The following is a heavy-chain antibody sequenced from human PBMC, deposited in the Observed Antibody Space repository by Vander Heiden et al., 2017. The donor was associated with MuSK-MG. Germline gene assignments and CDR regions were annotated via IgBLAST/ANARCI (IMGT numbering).Heavy chain of an antibody. Sequence: QVQLVESGGGVVQPGRSLRPSCAAPGFPFRSYAMHWVRQAPGKGLEWVAVISYDGSNKYYADSVKGRFTISRDNSKNTLYLQMNSLRAEDTAVYYCARDQSRWLRLSWYFDLWGRGTLVTVSS. CDR3: ARDQSRWLRLSWYFDL. D-gene: IGHD5-12*01. V-gene: IGHV3-30*04. J-gene: IGHJ2*01. CDR1: GFPFRSYA. CDR2: ISYDGSNK.